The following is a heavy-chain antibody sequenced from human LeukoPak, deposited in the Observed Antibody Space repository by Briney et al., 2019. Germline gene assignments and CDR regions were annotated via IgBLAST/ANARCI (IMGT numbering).Heavy chain of an antibody. D-gene: IGHD6-25*01. Sequence: ASVKVSCKASGYTFTGYYMHWVRQAPGQGLEWMGWINPNSGGTNYAQKFQGRVTMARDTSISTAYMELSRLRSDDTAVYYCARDLGIAAFFDYWGQGTLVTVSS. CDR1: GYTFTGYY. V-gene: IGHV1-2*02. CDR2: INPNSGGT. J-gene: IGHJ4*02. CDR3: ARDLGIAAFFDY.